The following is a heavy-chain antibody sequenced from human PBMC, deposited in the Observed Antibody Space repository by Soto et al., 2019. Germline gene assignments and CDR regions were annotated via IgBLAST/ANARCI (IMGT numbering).Heavy chain of an antibody. Sequence: QVQLVQSGAEVKKPGSSVKVSCKASGGTFSSYAISWVRQAPGQGLEWMGGIIPIFGTANYAQKFQGRVTITADESTSTAYMELSRLRSEDTAVDYCARSTPIFGVVIIPGASAFDIWGQGTMVTVSS. D-gene: IGHD3-3*01. V-gene: IGHV1-69*01. CDR2: IIPIFGTA. CDR1: GGTFSSYA. CDR3: ARSTPIFGVVIIPGASAFDI. J-gene: IGHJ3*02.